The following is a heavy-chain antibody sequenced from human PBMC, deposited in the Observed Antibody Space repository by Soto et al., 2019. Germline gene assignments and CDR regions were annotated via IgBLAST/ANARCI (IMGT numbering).Heavy chain of an antibody. CDR1: GGSISSSSYY. Sequence: PSETLSLTCTVSGGSISSSSYYWGWIRQPPGKGLEWIGSIYYSGSTYYNPSLKSRVTISVDTSKNQFSLKLSSVTAADTAVYYCATLGLREIVVVPAAMNGSGWFDPWGQGTLVTVSS. J-gene: IGHJ5*02. CDR3: ATLGLREIVVVPAAMNGSGWFDP. D-gene: IGHD2-2*01. CDR2: IYYSGST. V-gene: IGHV4-39*01.